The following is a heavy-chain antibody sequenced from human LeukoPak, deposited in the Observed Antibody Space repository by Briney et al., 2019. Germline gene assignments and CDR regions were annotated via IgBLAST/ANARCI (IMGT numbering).Heavy chain of an antibody. CDR2: ISGSGGST. Sequence: GGSLRLSCAASGFTFSSYAMSWVRQAPGKGLEWVSAISGSGGSTYYADSVKGRFTISRDNSKNMLYLQMNSLRAEDTAVYYCAKGRQWLVLVDYWGQGTLVTVSS. V-gene: IGHV3-23*01. D-gene: IGHD6-19*01. CDR1: GFTFSSYA. J-gene: IGHJ4*02. CDR3: AKGRQWLVLVDY.